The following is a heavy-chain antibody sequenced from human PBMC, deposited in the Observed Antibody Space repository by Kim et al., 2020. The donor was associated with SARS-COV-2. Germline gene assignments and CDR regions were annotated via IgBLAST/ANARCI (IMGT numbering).Heavy chain of an antibody. CDR3: ARQTIYCGGDCYFDY. J-gene: IGHJ4*02. D-gene: IGHD2-21*02. Sequence: PSFQGQVTISADKSISTAYLQWSSLKASDTAMYYCARQTIYCGGDCYFDYWGQGTLVTVSS. V-gene: IGHV5-51*01.